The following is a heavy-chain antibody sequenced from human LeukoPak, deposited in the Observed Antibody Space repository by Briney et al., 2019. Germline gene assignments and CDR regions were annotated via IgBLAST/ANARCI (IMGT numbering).Heavy chain of an antibody. J-gene: IGHJ1*01. Sequence: GGSLRLSCAASGFTFSGYGMHWVRQAPGKGLEWVAVISYDGSNKYYTDSVKGRFTISRDNSKNTLYLQMNSLRAEDTAVYYCAKEAFLRMTTVTTFWFQHWGQGTLVTVSS. V-gene: IGHV3-30*18. D-gene: IGHD4-17*01. CDR1: GFTFSGYG. CDR2: ISYDGSNK. CDR3: AKEAFLRMTTVTTFWFQH.